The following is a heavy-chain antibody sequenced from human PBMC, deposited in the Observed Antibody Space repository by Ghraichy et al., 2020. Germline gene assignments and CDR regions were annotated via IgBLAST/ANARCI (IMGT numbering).Heavy chain of an antibody. CDR2: TYYRSRWYN. Sequence: QTLSLTCAISGDSVSSNRAGWNWIRQSPSRGLEWLGRTYYRSRWYNDYAISVKSRITINPDTSKNQFSLRLNSVTPEDTAVYYCARGAEGVFDYWGQGTLVAVSS. J-gene: IGHJ4*02. CDR3: ARGAEGVFDY. D-gene: IGHD3-16*01. CDR1: GDSVSSNRAG. V-gene: IGHV6-1*01.